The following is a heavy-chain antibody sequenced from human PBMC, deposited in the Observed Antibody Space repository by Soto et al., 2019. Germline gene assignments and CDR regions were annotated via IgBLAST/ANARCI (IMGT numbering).Heavy chain of an antibody. Sequence: EVQLLESGGGLVQPGGSLRLSCPASGFTFSSYALNWVRQAPGKGLGWVSVISGSGDNKYYADSVKGRFTISRINYKNTQYLQMNSLRAEDTAVYYCAKALGTDDFRSVYYTSYYMNIWGKATTVSASS. V-gene: IGHV3-23*01. CDR2: ISGSGDNK. J-gene: IGHJ6*03. D-gene: IGHD3-3*01. CDR1: GFTFSSYA. CDR3: AKALGTDDFRSVYYTSYYMNI.